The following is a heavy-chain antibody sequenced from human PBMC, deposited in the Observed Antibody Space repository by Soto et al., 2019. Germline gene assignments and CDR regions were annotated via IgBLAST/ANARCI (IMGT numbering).Heavy chain of an antibody. J-gene: IGHJ6*02. CDR2: ISGSGGST. CDR1: GFTFSSYA. CDR3: AKGERFLEWLSPDPYYYYGMDV. Sequence: EVQLLESGGGLVQPGGSLRLSCAASGFTFSSYAMSWVRQAPGKGLEWVSAISGSGGSTYYADSVKGRFTISRDNSKNTLYLQMNSRRAEDKAVYYCAKGERFLEWLSPDPYYYYGMDVWGQGTTVTVSS. D-gene: IGHD3-3*01. V-gene: IGHV3-23*01.